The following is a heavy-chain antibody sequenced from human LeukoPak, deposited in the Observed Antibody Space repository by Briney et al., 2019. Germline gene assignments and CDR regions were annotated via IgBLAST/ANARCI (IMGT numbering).Heavy chain of an antibody. CDR2: ISDSGGST. V-gene: IGHV3-23*01. CDR1: GFTLSTYD. CDR3: ARNPAGIGDY. Sequence: GRSLRLSCAASGFTLSTYDMSWVRQAPGKGLEWVSTISDSGGSTYYADSGEGRFTIYRDNCENTLYLQMNSLRAEDSAVYYCARNPAGIGDYLGQGTLVTVSS. D-gene: IGHD1-26*01. J-gene: IGHJ4*02.